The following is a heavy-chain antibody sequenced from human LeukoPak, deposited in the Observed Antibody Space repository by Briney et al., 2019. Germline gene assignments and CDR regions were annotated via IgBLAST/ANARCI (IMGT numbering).Heavy chain of an antibody. J-gene: IGHJ4*02. Sequence: ASVKVSCKASGYTFTSYDINWVRQATGQGLEWMGWMNPNSGNTGYAQKFQGRVTITRNTSISTAYMELSSLRSDDTAVYYCAGDGYNSRRFFDYWGQGTLVTVSS. CDR2: MNPNSGNT. D-gene: IGHD5-24*01. V-gene: IGHV1-8*03. CDR1: GYTFTSYD. CDR3: AGDGYNSRRFFDY.